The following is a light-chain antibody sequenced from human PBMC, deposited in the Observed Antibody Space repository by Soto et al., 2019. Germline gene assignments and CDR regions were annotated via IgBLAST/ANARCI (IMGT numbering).Light chain of an antibody. V-gene: IGLV3-1*01. Sequence: SYELTQPPSVSVSPGQTASITCSGDKLGDKYPCWYQQKPGQSPVVVIYQDTQRPSGIPERFSGSNSGNTATLTISGTQAMDEADYYCQAWYSSTAVVFGGGTKVTV. CDR3: QAWYSSTAVV. J-gene: IGLJ2*01. CDR2: QDT. CDR1: KLGDKY.